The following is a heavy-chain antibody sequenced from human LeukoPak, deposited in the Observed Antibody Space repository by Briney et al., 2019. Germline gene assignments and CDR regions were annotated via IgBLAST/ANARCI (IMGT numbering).Heavy chain of an antibody. CDR1: GGSISSSSYY. CDR2: IYYSGST. Sequence: SETLSLTCTVSGGSISSSSYYWGWIRQPPGNGLEWIGSIYYSGSTFYNPSLKSRVTVSVDTSKNQFSLKLISVTAADTAVYYCATVLRVLLTRSELDPWGQGTLVTVSS. CDR3: ATVLRVLLTRSELDP. J-gene: IGHJ5*02. V-gene: IGHV4-39*01. D-gene: IGHD4-11*01.